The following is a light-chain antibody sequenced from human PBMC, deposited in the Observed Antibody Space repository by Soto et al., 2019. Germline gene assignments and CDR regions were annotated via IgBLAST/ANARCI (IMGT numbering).Light chain of an antibody. V-gene: IGLV1-40*01. CDR1: SSNIGAGYD. Sequence: QSVLTQPPSVSGAPGQRVTISCTGSSSNIGAGYDVHWYQQLPGTAPKLLIFANTNRPSGVPDRFSGSKSGTSASLAITGLQADDEADDYGQSYDSSLSEVFGGGTKLTVL. CDR2: ANT. J-gene: IGLJ3*02. CDR3: QSYDSSLSEV.